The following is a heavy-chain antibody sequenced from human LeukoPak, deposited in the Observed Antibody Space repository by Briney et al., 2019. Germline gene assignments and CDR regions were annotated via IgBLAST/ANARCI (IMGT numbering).Heavy chain of an antibody. CDR3: ARDHCSPGTCLGGH. CDR2: IIPSLDVA. CDR1: GDTFIPYT. Sequence: SVKVSCKASGDTFIPYTFSWVRQATGQGLEWIGRIIPSLDVANYAQKFQGRVTLSVDRDTATTYMEVTSLRSEDTAIYYCARDHCSPGTCLGGHWGQGTLVTVSS. D-gene: IGHD2-15*01. V-gene: IGHV1-69*04. J-gene: IGHJ4*02.